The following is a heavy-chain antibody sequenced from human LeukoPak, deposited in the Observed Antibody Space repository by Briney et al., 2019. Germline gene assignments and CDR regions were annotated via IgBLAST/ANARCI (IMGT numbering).Heavy chain of an antibody. J-gene: IGHJ4*02. D-gene: IGHD4-11*01. CDR3: ARGSPVTSMSYYFDY. Sequence: SETRSLPCTVSGGSISSYYWSWIRQPPGKGLEWIGYIYYSGSTNYNPSLKSRVTISVDTSKNQFSLKLSSVTAADTAVYYCARGSPVTSMSYYFDYWGQGTLVTVSS. V-gene: IGHV4-59*01. CDR2: IYYSGST. CDR1: GGSISSYY.